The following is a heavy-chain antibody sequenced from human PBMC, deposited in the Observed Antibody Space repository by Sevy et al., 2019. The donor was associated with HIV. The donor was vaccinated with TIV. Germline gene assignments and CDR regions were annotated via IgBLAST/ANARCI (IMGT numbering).Heavy chain of an antibody. Sequence: GGSLRLSCAASGFTFSSYWMSWVRQAPGKGLEWVANIKQDGSEKYYVDSVKGRFTISRDNAKNSLYLQMNSRRAEDTAVYYCARHVGRGYDFWSGYPYYYYYGMDVWGQGTTVTVSS. CDR2: IKQDGSEK. J-gene: IGHJ6*02. CDR3: ARHVGRGYDFWSGYPYYYYYGMDV. D-gene: IGHD3-3*01. CDR1: GFTFSSYW. V-gene: IGHV3-7*01.